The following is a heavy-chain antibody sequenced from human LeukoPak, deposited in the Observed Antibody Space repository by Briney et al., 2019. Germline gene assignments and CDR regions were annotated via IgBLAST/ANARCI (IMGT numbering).Heavy chain of an antibody. CDR1: GWSFSGYY. Sequence: PSETLSLTCAVYGWSFSGYYWSWIRQPPGKGLEWIGEINHSGSTNYNPSLKSRVTISVDKSKHQFPLKLSSATAADTAVYDCARVDDTSPHPWGQGPLVTVSS. J-gene: IGHJ5*02. CDR2: INHSGST. CDR3: ARVDDTSPHP. V-gene: IGHV4-34*01. D-gene: IGHD3-9*01.